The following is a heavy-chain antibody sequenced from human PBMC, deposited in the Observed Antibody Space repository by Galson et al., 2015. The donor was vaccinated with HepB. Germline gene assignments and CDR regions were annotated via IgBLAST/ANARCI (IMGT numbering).Heavy chain of an antibody. CDR2: ISSSSSYI. CDR3: ASGSSGWSHYFDY. CDR1: GFTFSSYS. Sequence: SLRLSCAASGFTFSSYSMNWVRQAPGKGLEWVSSISSSSSYIYYADSVKGRFTISRDNAKNSLYLQMNSLRAEDTAVYYCASGSSGWSHYFDYWGQGTLVTVSS. J-gene: IGHJ4*02. D-gene: IGHD6-19*01. V-gene: IGHV3-21*01.